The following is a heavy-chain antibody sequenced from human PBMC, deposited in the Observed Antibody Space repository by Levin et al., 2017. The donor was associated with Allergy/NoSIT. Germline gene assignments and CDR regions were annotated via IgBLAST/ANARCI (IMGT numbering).Heavy chain of an antibody. Sequence: SGPTLVKPTQTLTLTCTFSGFSLSTNGVGVGWIRQPPGKALEWLALIYWDDDKRYSPSLRSRLTITKDTSKNQVVLTMTNMDPVDTATYYCAHRPFGGVTDRPFDIWGQGTLVTVSS. CDR1: GFSLSTNGVG. CDR2: IYWDDDK. CDR3: AHRPFGGVTDRPFDI. D-gene: IGHD3-16*01. V-gene: IGHV2-5*02. J-gene: IGHJ3*02.